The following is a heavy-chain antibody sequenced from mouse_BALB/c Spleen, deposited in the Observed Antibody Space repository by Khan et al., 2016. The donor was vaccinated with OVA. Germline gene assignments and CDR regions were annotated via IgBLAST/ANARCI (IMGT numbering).Heavy chain of an antibody. CDR1: GFNIKDTY. Sequence: EVQLQQSGAELVKPGASVKLSCTASGFNIKDTYMHWVKQRPEQGLEWIGRIDPANGNTKYDPKFQGQDTITEDTSSNTAYLPLSSLTSEDTAVYYCSTRSSLYYAMDYWGQGTSVTVSS. J-gene: IGHJ4*01. CDR3: STRSSLYYAMDY. V-gene: IGHV14-3*02. CDR2: IDPANGNT. D-gene: IGHD1-1*01.